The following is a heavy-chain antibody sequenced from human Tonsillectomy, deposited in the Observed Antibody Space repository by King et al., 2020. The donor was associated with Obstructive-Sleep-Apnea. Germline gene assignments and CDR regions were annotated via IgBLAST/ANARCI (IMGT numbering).Heavy chain of an antibody. CDR1: GDSVSSNSAA. CDR2: TYYRSKWYN. D-gene: IGHD6-19*01. J-gene: IGHJ5*02. V-gene: IGHV6-1*01. CDR3: ARDWQWLVPGKNWFDP. Sequence: VQPQQSGPELVKPSQTLSLTCSISGDSVSSNSAACNWIRQSPSRGLEWLGRTYYRSKWYNAYAVSVKSRITTNPDTSKNQSSLQLNSVTPEDTAVYYCARDWQWLVPGKNWFDPWGQGTLVTVSS.